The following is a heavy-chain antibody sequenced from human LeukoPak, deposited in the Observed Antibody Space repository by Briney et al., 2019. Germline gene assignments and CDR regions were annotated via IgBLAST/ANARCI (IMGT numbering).Heavy chain of an antibody. CDR1: GFTFSSFS. Sequence: SGGSLRLSCAASGFTFSSFSMNWVRQAPGKGLEWLSYISSTSGAIYYADSLKGRFTISRDNAKNSLYLQMNSLRAEDTAVYYCARVIASYGDSAYWGQGTLVTVSS. CDR2: ISSTSGAI. CDR3: ARVIASYGDSAY. D-gene: IGHD5-18*01. V-gene: IGHV3-48*04. J-gene: IGHJ4*02.